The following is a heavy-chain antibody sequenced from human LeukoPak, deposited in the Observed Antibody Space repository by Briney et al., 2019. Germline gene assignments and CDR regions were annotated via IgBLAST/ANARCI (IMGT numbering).Heavy chain of an antibody. CDR1: GFTFNNYA. CDR2: ISDSGGST. D-gene: IGHD3-9*01. J-gene: IGHJ4*02. Sequence: GGSLRLSCAASGFTFNNYAMSWVRQAPGKGLEWVSAISDSGGSTYYADSVKGRFTISRDNSKNTLYLQMNSLRAEDTAVYYCAKAPALAYYDVLTGENFDYWGQGTLVTVSS. V-gene: IGHV3-23*01. CDR3: AKAPALAYYDVLTGENFDY.